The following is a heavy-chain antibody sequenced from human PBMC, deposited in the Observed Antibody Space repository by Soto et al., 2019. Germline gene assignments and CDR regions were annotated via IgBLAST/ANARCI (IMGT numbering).Heavy chain of an antibody. V-gene: IGHV1-69*13. D-gene: IGHD3-16*02. CDR3: AWFYPPVWGSYRYDY. J-gene: IGHJ4*02. CDR1: GGTFSSYA. CDR2: IIPIFGTA. Sequence: SVKVSCNASGGTFSSYAISWVRQAPGQGLEWMGGIIPIFGTANYAQKFQGRVTITADESTSTAYMELSSLRSEDTAVYYCAWFYPPVWGSYRYDYWGQGTLVTVSS.